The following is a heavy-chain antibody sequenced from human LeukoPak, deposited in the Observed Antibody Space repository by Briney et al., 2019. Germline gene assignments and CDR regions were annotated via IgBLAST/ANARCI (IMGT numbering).Heavy chain of an antibody. J-gene: IGHJ4*02. Sequence: GGSLRLSCAGPGFTFRSYGMHWVRQSPGKGLEWLALISPDGRSEYYAGSVKGRFTISRDNSKSTVYLQMNSLRPDDTALYYCAKDYGGVSNFWGQGTLVTVSS. CDR1: GFTFRSYG. D-gene: IGHD3-16*01. V-gene: IGHV3-30*18. CDR3: AKDYGGVSNF. CDR2: ISPDGRSE.